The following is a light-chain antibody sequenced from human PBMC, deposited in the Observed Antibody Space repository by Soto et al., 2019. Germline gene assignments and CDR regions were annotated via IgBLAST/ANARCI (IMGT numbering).Light chain of an antibody. V-gene: IGLV1-40*01. Sequence: QSVLTQPPSVSAAPGQKVTISCSGNSSNIGSNDVSWYQQLPGKAPKLLIYGNSNRPSGVPDRFSGSKSGTSASLAITGLQAEDEADYYCQSYDSSLSGSNYVFGTGTKVTVL. CDR1: SSNIGSND. CDR2: GNS. CDR3: QSYDSSLSGSNYV. J-gene: IGLJ1*01.